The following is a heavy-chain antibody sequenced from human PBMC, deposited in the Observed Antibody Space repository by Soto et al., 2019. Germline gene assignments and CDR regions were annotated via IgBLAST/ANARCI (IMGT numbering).Heavy chain of an antibody. CDR2: IDSSGNAI. V-gene: IGHV3-48*02. CDR3: ARLQLVDWFFINIDLYRMDV. Sequence: EVQLVESGGGLVQPGGSLRLSCSSSGFTFSSHSMNWVRPAPGKGLEWVARIDSSGNAIYYADSVKGRFAVSRDNANSSLFLQMNSLRDEDTAVYYCARLQLVDWFFINIDLYRMDVWGQGTTVVVSS. D-gene: IGHD6-13*01. J-gene: IGHJ6*02. CDR1: GFTFSSHS.